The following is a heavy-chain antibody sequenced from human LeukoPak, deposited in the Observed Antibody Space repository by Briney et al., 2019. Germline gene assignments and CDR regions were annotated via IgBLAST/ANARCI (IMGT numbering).Heavy chain of an antibody. CDR3: YITMVPLEYSQH. CDR1: GYSISSGYY. V-gene: IGHV4-38-2*01. D-gene: IGHD3-10*01. Sequence: SETLSLTCAVSGYSISSGYYWGWIRQPPGKGLEWIGSIYHSGSTYYNPSLKSRVTISVNTSKNQFSLKLSSVTAADTALYYCYITMVPLEYSQHGGQATLAT. CDR2: IYHSGST. J-gene: IGHJ1*01.